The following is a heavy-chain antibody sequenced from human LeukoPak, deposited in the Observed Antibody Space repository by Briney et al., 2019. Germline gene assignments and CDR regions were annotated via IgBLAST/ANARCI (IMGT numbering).Heavy chain of an antibody. V-gene: IGHV1-18*01. CDR3: AREPGTAVAGAGVDY. Sequence: ASVKVSCKASGYTFTSYGISWVRQAPGQGLEWMGWISAYNGDTNYAQKLQGRVTMTTDTSTSTAYMELKSLRSDDTAMYYCAREPGTAVAGAGVDYWGQGTLVTVSS. CDR1: GYTFTSYG. D-gene: IGHD6-19*01. J-gene: IGHJ4*02. CDR2: ISAYNGDT.